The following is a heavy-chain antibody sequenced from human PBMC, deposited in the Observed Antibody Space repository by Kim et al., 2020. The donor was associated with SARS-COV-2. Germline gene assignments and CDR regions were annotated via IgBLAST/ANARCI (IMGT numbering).Heavy chain of an antibody. D-gene: IGHD3-10*01. CDR2: ISSSGSTI. CDR3: ARDRGDGYSFDY. V-gene: IGHV3-11*04. Sequence: GESLKICCAASGFTFSDYYMSWIRQAPGKGLEWVSYISSSGSTIYYADSVKGRFTISRDNAKNSLYLQMNSLRAEDTAVYYCARDRGDGYSFDYWGQGTLVTVSS. J-gene: IGHJ4*02. CDR1: GFTFSDYY.